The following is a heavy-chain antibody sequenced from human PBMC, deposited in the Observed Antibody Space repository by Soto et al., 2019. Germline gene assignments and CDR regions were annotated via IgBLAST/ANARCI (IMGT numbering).Heavy chain of an antibody. CDR3: ARGGFTPRGYYGMDV. V-gene: IGHV1-69*13. Sequence: ASVKVSCKASGGTFSIYAISWVLQAPGQGLEWMGGIIPIFGTANYAQKFQGRVTITADESTSTAYMELSSLRSEDTAVYYCARGGFTPRGYYGMDVWGQGTTVTVS. D-gene: IGHD3-10*01. CDR2: IIPIFGTA. CDR1: GGTFSIYA. J-gene: IGHJ6*02.